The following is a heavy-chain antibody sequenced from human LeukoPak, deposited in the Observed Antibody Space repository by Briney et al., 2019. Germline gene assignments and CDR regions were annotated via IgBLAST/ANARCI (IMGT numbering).Heavy chain of an antibody. CDR2: IYTSGST. Sequence: PSETLSLTCTVSGGSISSGSYYWSWIRQPAGKGLEWIGRIYTSGSTNYNPSLKSRVTISVDTSKNQFSLKLSSVTAADTAVYYCARDRQGTVDYWGQGTLVTVSS. CDR3: ARDRQGTVDY. D-gene: IGHD1-1*01. J-gene: IGHJ4*02. V-gene: IGHV4-61*02. CDR1: GGSISSGSYY.